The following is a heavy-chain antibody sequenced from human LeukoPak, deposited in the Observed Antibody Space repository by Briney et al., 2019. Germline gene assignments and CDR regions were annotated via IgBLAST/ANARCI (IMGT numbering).Heavy chain of an antibody. V-gene: IGHV3-74*01. J-gene: IGHJ4*02. CDR2: INSDGSST. Sequence: SGGSLRLSCAASGFSFSTYWMHWVRQAPGKGLVWVSRINSDGSSTSYADSVKGRSTISRDNAKNTLYLQMNSLRAEDTAVYYCARGLSDYYDSSGYYYPFDYWGQGTLVTVSS. D-gene: IGHD3-22*01. CDR3: ARGLSDYYDSSGYYYPFDY. CDR1: GFSFSTYW.